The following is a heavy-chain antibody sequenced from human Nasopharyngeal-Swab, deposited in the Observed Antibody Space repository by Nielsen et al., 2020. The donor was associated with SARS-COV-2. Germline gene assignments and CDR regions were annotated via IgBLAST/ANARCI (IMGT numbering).Heavy chain of an antibody. V-gene: IGHV4-39*01. CDR3: ARQRYSSGWSLNNWFDP. D-gene: IGHD6-19*01. J-gene: IGHJ5*02. CDR2: IYYSGST. Sequence: PGKGLEWIGSIYYSGSTYYNPSLKSRVTISVDTSKNQFSLKLSSVTAADSAVYYCARQRYSSGWSLNNWFDPWGQGTLVTVSS.